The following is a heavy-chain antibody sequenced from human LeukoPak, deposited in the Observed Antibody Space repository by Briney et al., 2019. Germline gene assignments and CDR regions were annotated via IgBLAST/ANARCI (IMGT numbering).Heavy chain of an antibody. V-gene: IGHV4-34*01. CDR3: ARSGRTPFDY. CDR2: INHSGST. D-gene: IGHD1-14*01. CDR1: GGSFSGYY. Sequence: PSETLSLTCAVYGGSFSGYYWNWIRQPPGKGLEWIGEINHSGSTNYNSSLKSRVTISVDTSKNQFSLKLSSVTAADTAVYYCARSGRTPFDYWGQGTLVTVSS. J-gene: IGHJ4*02.